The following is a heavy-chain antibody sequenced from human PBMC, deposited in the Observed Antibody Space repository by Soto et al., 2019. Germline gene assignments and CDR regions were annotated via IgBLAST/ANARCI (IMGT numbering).Heavy chain of an antibody. CDR1: GFTCNNYG. V-gene: IGHV3-33*01. D-gene: IGHD1-26*01. CDR2: ISYDGSNK. Sequence: QVHLVESGGGVVQPGRSLRLSCAASGFTCNNYGMHWARQAPGKGLEWVAFISYDGSNKYYPDSVKGRFTISRDNSKNTLYLQMNSLRAEDTAMYYCAGGKYYFDYCGQGTLVTVSS. CDR3: AGGKYYFDY. J-gene: IGHJ4*02.